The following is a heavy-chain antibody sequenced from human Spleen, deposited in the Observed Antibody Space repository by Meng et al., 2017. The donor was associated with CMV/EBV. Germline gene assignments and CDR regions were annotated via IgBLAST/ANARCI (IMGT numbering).Heavy chain of an antibody. D-gene: IGHD3-10*01. V-gene: IGHV3-30*02. Sequence: CAASGFTVSDYGMHWVRQAPGKGLEWVAFIRYDGTNAYYGDSVQGRLTISRDNFKNKVYLQMRTLRVDDTALYNCVKDSGGEGDMDVWGQGTTVTVSS. CDR3: VKDSGGEGDMDV. CDR2: IRYDGTNA. J-gene: IGHJ6*02. CDR1: GFTVSDYG.